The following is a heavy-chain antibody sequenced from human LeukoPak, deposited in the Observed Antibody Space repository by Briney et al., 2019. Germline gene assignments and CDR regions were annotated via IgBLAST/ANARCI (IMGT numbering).Heavy chain of an antibody. CDR2: IRGSGEKT. CDR1: GFTFSDNY. CDR3: VKRLRQQLGDFDN. J-gene: IGHJ4*02. D-gene: IGHD2-21*01. V-gene: IGHV3-23*01. Sequence: PGGSLRLSCAASGFTFSDNYMAWVRQAPGKGLEWVSAIRGSGEKTFDADSVRGRFSISRDNSKNTLSLQMNSLRVEDTALYYCVKRLRQQLGDFDNWGQGTLVTVSP.